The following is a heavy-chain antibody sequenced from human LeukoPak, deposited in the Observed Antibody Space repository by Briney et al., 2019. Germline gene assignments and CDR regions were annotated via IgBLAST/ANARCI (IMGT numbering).Heavy chain of an antibody. V-gene: IGHV1-58*02. Sequence: VKVSCXTSGFTFINSAMQWVRQARGQRLEWIGWITVCSGRTHYAQNLQERITITRDRYTKKAYMELSRLGYEDTAVYYCAAELXSGTYGRCCSFAFWGQGTQVTVSS. J-gene: IGHJ4*02. D-gene: IGHD1-26*01. CDR2: ITVCSGRT. CDR1: GFTFINSA. CDR3: AAELXSGTYGRCCSFAF.